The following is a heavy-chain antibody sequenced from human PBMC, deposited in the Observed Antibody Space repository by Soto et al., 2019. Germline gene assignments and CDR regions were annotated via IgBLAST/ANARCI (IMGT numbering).Heavy chain of an antibody. J-gene: IGHJ4*02. CDR1: GFTFSSYA. CDR2: ISGSGGST. CDR3: AKNRLWFGEYYFDY. D-gene: IGHD3-10*01. Sequence: EVQLLESGGGLVQPGGSLRLSCAASGFTFSSYAMSWVRQAPGKGLEWVSAISGSGGSTYYADSVKGRFTIARDNSKNTLYLQMNSLRAEDTPVYYCAKNRLWFGEYYFDYWGQGTLVTVSS. V-gene: IGHV3-23*01.